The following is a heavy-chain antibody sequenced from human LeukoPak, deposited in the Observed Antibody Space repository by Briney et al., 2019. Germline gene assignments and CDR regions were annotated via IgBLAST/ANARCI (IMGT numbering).Heavy chain of an antibody. CDR1: GYTFTSYY. CDR2: INPSGGST. CDR3: ARDGTMVRGVTRILSVNDY. D-gene: IGHD3-10*01. V-gene: IGHV1-46*01. J-gene: IGHJ4*02. Sequence: GASVKVSCKASGYTFTSYYMHWVRQAPGQGLEWMGIINPSGGSTSYAQKFQGRVTMTRDTSTSTAYMELSSLRSEDTAVYYCARDGTMVRGVTRILSVNDYWGQGTLVTVSS.